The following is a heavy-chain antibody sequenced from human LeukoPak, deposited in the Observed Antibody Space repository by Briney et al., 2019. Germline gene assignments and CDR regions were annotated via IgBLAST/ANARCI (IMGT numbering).Heavy chain of an antibody. CDR1: GGSFNSYA. J-gene: IGHJ2*01. Sequence: SVKVSCKASGGSFNSYAISWLRQAPGQGLEWMGGITPIFGTANYAQKFQGRVTITADKSTNTAYMELSSLRSEDTAVYYCARSQPLAYFDLWGRGTLVTVSS. V-gene: IGHV1-69*06. CDR2: ITPIFGTA. CDR3: ARSQPLAYFDL.